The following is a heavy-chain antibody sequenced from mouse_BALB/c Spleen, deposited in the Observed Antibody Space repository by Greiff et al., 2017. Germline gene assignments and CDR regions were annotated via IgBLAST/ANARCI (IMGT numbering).Heavy chain of an antibody. D-gene: IGHD4-1*01. CDR2: FYPGSGSI. CDR1: GYTFTEYT. Sequence: VQLQESGAELVKPGASVTLSCKASGYTFTEYTTHWVKQRSGQGLEWIGWFYPGSGSIKYNEKFKDKATLTADKSSSTVYMELSRLTSEDSAVYCCARHEGNWDAFAYWGQGTLVTVSA. J-gene: IGHJ3*01. CDR3: ARHEGNWDAFAY. V-gene: IGHV1-62-2*01.